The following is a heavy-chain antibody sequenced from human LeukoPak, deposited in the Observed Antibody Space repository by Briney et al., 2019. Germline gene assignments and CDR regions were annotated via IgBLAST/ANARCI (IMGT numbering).Heavy chain of an antibody. CDR3: AKDNYYDSSGYFDY. Sequence: PGRSLRLSCAASGFTFDDYAMHWVRQAPGKGLEWVSGISWNSGSIGYADSVKGRFTISRDNAKNSLYLQMNSLRAEDTALYYCAKDNYYDSSGYFDYWGQGTPVTVSS. J-gene: IGHJ4*02. D-gene: IGHD3-22*01. CDR1: GFTFDDYA. V-gene: IGHV3-9*01. CDR2: ISWNSGSI.